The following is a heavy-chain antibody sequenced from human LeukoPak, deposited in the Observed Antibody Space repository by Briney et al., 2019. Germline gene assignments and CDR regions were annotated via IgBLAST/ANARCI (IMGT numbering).Heavy chain of an antibody. D-gene: IGHD5-18*01. V-gene: IGHV4-39*07. CDR2: IYYSGST. Sequence: SETLSLTCTVSGGSISSRSYWWGWIRQPPGKGLQWIGSIYYSGSTFYNPFLKSRVTFSVDTSKNQFSLKLSSVTAADTAVYYCARVDPGVDTSMIYDYWGQGALVTVSS. J-gene: IGHJ4*02. CDR1: GGSISSRSYW. CDR3: ARVDPGVDTSMIYDY.